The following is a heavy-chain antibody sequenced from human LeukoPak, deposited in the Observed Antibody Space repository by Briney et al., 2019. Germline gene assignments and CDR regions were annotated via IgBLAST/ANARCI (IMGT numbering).Heavy chain of an antibody. Sequence: GGSLRLSCAASGFPFSSYGMHWVRQAPGKGLEWVAFIRYDGSNKYYADSVKGRFTISRDNSKNTLYLQMNSLRAEDTAVYYCAKASGWYGGYYYYYMDVWGKGTTVTISS. V-gene: IGHV3-30*02. CDR1: GFPFSSYG. J-gene: IGHJ6*03. CDR3: AKASGWYGGYYYYYMDV. CDR2: IRYDGSNK. D-gene: IGHD6-19*01.